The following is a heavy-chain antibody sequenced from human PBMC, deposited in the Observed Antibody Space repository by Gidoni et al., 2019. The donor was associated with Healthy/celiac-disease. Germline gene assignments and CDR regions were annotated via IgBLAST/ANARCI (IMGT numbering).Heavy chain of an antibody. V-gene: IGHV1-69*01. CDR1: GGTFSSYA. D-gene: IGHD1-26*01. CDR3: ACPVGGGTFDI. Sequence: QVQLVQSGAAVKKPGSSVKVSCKASGGTFSSYAISWVLQAPGQGLEWMGGIIPIFGTANYAQKFQGRVTITADESTSTAYMERSSLRSEDTAVYYCACPVGGGTFDIWGQGTMVTVSS. CDR2: IIPIFGTA. J-gene: IGHJ3*02.